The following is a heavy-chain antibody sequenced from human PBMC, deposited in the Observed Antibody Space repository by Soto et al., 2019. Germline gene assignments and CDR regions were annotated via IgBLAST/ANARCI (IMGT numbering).Heavy chain of an antibody. J-gene: IGHJ1*01. Sequence: PSETLSLTCAVSGGSISSGGYSWTWIRQPPGKGLEWIGYVHHTGSTTYNPSLKTRVNISVDRPNNQFFLTLTSATAADSAIYYCARGLWNDVFQYWGRGIQVTVSS. V-gene: IGHV4-30-2*01. CDR1: GGSISSGGYS. CDR3: ARGLWNDVFQY. CDR2: VHHTGST. D-gene: IGHD1-1*01.